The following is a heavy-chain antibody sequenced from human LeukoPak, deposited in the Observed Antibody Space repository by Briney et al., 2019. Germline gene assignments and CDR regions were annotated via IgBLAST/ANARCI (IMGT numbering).Heavy chain of an antibody. CDR2: ISSSSSYI. V-gene: IGHV3-21*01. CDR3: ASWGYCSSTSCYEDAFDI. D-gene: IGHD2-2*01. J-gene: IGHJ3*02. CDR1: GFTFSSYS. Sequence: GGSLRLSCAASGFTFSSYSMNWVRQAPGKGLEWVSSISSSSSYIYYADSVKGRFTISRDNAKNSLYLQMNSLRAEDTAVYYCASWGYCSSTSCYEDAFDIWGQGTMVTVSS.